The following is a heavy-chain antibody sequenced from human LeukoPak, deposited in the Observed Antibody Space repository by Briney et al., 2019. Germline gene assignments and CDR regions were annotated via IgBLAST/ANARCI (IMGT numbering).Heavy chain of an antibody. Sequence: GGSLRLSCAASGFSFTKAWMNWVRQAPGKGLEWVSSISSSSSYIYYADSVKGRFTISRDNAKNSLYLQMNSLRAEDTAAYYCARADSIAAAGTGYYYYYGMDVWGQGTTVTVSS. CDR2: ISSSSSYI. J-gene: IGHJ6*02. V-gene: IGHV3-21*01. CDR1: GFSFTKAW. D-gene: IGHD6-13*01. CDR3: ARADSIAAAGTGYYYYYGMDV.